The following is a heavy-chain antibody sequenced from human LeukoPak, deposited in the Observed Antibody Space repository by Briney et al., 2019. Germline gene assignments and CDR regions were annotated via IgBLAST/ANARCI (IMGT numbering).Heavy chain of an antibody. J-gene: IGHJ6*02. CDR3: ARPSNDDSPFGLDV. CDR2: IRTKPNSYAK. CDR1: GFTFSGSA. D-gene: IGHD4-17*01. V-gene: IGHV3-73*01. Sequence: SGGSLRLSCAASGFTFSGSAIHRVRQASGKGLEWIGRIRTKPNSYAKSYGGSTRGRVTISRDDSQNTAYLQMNSLKTEDTAVYYCARPSNDDSPFGLDVWGQGTTVTVSS.